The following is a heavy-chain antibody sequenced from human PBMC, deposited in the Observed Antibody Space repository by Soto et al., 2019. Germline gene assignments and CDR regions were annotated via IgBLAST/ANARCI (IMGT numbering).Heavy chain of an antibody. V-gene: IGHV3-48*03. CDR2: ISSSGRTR. CDR3: ARDLGSGYYRDDYYYYGRGV. CDR1: GFTFSSYE. J-gene: IGHJ6*02. Sequence: GGSLRLSCAASGFTFSSYEMNWVRQAPGKGLEWVSYISSSGRTRYYSDSVKCPFTISRDNAKNSLYLQINTLKSEDTAVYYRARDLGSGYYRDDYYYYGRGVWGQGTTVTVSS. D-gene: IGHD3-22*01.